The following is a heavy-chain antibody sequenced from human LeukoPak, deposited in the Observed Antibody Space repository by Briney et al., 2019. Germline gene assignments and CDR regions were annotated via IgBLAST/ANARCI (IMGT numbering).Heavy chain of an antibody. CDR2: IIPIFGTA. J-gene: IGHJ4*02. CDR1: GGTFSSYA. V-gene: IGHV1-69*05. D-gene: IGHD2-15*01. CDR3: ASTPFSRYCSGGSCYSGGFDY. Sequence: SVKVSCKASGGTFSSYAISCVRRAPGQGVEWMGGIIPIFGTANYAQKFQGRVTITTDESTSTAYMELSSLRSEDTAVYYCASTPFSRYCSGGSCYSGGFDYWGQGTLVTVSS.